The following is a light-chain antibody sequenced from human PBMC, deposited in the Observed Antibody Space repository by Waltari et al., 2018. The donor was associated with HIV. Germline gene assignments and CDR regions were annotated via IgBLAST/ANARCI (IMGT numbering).Light chain of an antibody. CDR2: MNN. V-gene: IGLV1-47*01. CDR1: SFNIGSNF. J-gene: IGLJ1*01. CDR3: AAWDDSLSGFYV. Sequence: QSVLTQPPSASGTPGQRVTIRCSGSSFNIGSNFVYWYQQLPGAAPKLLIYMNNQRPSGVPDRFSGSKSGTSASLAISGLRSEDEADYDCAAWDDSLSGFYVVGTGTKVTVL.